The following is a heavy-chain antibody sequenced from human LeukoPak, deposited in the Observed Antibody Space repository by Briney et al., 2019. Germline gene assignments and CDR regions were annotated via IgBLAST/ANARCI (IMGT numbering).Heavy chain of an antibody. J-gene: IGHJ4*02. D-gene: IGHD2-8*02. Sequence: SETLSLTCAVYGGSFSGYYWSWIRQPPGKGLEWIGEINHSGSTNYNPSLKSRVTISVDTSKNQFSLKLSSVTAADTAVYYCARHKRSGLLVDGTFDYWGQGTLVTVSS. V-gene: IGHV4-34*01. CDR1: GGSFSGYY. CDR2: INHSGST. CDR3: ARHKRSGLLVDGTFDY.